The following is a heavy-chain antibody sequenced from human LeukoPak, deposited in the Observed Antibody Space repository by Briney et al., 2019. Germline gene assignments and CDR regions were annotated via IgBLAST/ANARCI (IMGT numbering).Heavy chain of an antibody. D-gene: IGHD5-24*01. CDR2: ISWNSGSI. Sequence: GGSLRLSCAASGFTFDDYAMHWVRQAPGKGLEWVSGISWNSGSIGYADSVKGRFTISRDNAKNSLYLQMNSLRAEDTALYYCAKDTGYSLRGAFDYWGQGTLVTVSS. J-gene: IGHJ4*02. CDR3: AKDTGYSLRGAFDY. V-gene: IGHV3-9*01. CDR1: GFTFDDYA.